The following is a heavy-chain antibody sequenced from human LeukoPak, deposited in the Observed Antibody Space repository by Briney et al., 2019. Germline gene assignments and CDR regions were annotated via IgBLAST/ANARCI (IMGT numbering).Heavy chain of an antibody. V-gene: IGHV3-72*01. D-gene: IGHD2-15*01. CDR3: ARTKGYCSGGSCYTHDAFDI. J-gene: IGHJ3*02. CDR1: GFTFSDHY. Sequence: GGSLRLSCAASGFTFSDHYMDWVRQAPGKGLEWVGRTRNKANSYTTEYAASVKGRFTISRDDSKNSLYLQMNSLKTEDTAVYYCARTKGYCSGGSCYTHDAFDIWGQGTMVTVSS. CDR2: TRNKANSYTT.